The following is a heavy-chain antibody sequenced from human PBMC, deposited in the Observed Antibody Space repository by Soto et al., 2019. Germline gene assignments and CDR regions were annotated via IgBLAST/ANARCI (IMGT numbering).Heavy chain of an antibody. Sequence: QVQLEQSGAEVKEPGASVKVSCKASGYPFGTYAITWVRQAPGQGLEWVGWISTNSGNTYYAQNFQGRVTLTTDTSTTTAYMELMSLTSDDTAIYYCARTYIWNSESFDHWGQGTLVTVS. V-gene: IGHV1-18*04. D-gene: IGHD1-7*01. CDR2: ISTNSGNT. CDR1: GYPFGTYA. CDR3: ARTYIWNSESFDH. J-gene: IGHJ4*02.